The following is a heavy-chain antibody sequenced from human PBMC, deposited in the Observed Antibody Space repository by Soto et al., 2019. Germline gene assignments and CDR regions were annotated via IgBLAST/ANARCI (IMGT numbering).Heavy chain of an antibody. V-gene: IGHV4-61*01. D-gene: IGHD2-15*01. J-gene: IGHJ3*02. Sequence: PSETLSLTCTVSGGSVSSGSYYWSWIRQPPGKGLEWIGYIYYSGSTNYNPSLKSRVTISVDTSKNQFSLKLSSVTAADTAVYYCARHGATPSFGAFDIWGQGTMVTVSS. CDR3: ARHGATPSFGAFDI. CDR2: IYYSGST. CDR1: GGSVSSGSYY.